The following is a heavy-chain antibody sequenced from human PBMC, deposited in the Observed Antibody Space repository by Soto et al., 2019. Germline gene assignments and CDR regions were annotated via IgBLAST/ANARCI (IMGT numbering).Heavy chain of an antibody. V-gene: IGHV3-48*02. CDR2: ITSDTNTI. CDR3: ARSVEGHFDY. D-gene: IGHD6-19*01. CDR1: GFSFSIYS. J-gene: IGHJ4*02. Sequence: GSLRLSCAASGFSFSIYSMNWVRQAPGKGLEWSSYITSDTNTIKYADSVKGRFTISRDNAKNSLYLQMNSLRDEDTAVYYCARSVEGHFDYWGQGTVVTGS.